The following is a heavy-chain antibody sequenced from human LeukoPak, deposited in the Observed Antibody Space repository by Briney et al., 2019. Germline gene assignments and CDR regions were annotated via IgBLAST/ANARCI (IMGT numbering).Heavy chain of an antibody. J-gene: IGHJ3*02. CDR3: AKNGGSGYYFVAFDI. CDR2: ISYDGSNK. D-gene: IGHD3-22*01. Sequence: GGSLRLSCAASGFTFSSYGMHWVRQAPGKGLEWVAVISYDGSNKYYADSVKGRFTISRDNSKNTLYLQMNSLRAVDTAVYYCAKNGGSGYYFVAFDIWGQGTMVTVSS. V-gene: IGHV3-30*18. CDR1: GFTFSSYG.